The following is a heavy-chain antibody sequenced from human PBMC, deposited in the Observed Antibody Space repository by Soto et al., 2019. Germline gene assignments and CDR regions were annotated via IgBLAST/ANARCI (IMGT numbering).Heavy chain of an antibody. D-gene: IGHD3-9*01. Sequence: PSETLCLPCTVSGGSISSGGYYWSWIRQHPGKGLEWIGYIYYSGSTYYNPSLKSRVTISVDTSKNQFSLKLSSVTAADTAVYYCARELTGYYNPNWFDPWGQGTLVTVSS. CDR3: ARELTGYYNPNWFDP. CDR1: GGSISSGGYY. J-gene: IGHJ5*02. CDR2: IYYSGST. V-gene: IGHV4-31*03.